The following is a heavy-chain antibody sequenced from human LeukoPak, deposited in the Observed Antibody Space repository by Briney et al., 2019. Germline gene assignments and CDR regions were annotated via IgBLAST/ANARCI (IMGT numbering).Heavy chain of an antibody. V-gene: IGHV3-48*03. CDR1: GFTFSSYE. J-gene: IGHJ4*02. CDR3: AKDGSPPSMVRGVIIGEDFDY. CDR2: ISSSGSTI. Sequence: PGGSLRLSCAASGFTFSSYEMNWVRQAPGKGLEWVSYISSSGSTIYYADSVKGRFTISRDNAKNSLYLQMNSLRAEDTAVYYCAKDGSPPSMVRGVIIGEDFDYWGQGTLVTVSS. D-gene: IGHD3-10*01.